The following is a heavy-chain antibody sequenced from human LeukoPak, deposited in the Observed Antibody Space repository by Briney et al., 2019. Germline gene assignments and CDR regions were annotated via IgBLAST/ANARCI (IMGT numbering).Heavy chain of an antibody. CDR3: ARAYSSSWSHDY. D-gene: IGHD6-13*01. Sequence: GGSLRLSCAASGFTFSSYSMNWGRQAPGKGLEWGSSISSSSSYIYYADSVKGRSTISTDNAKNSLYLQMNSLRAEDTAVYYCARAYSSSWSHDYWGQGTLVTVSS. CDR2: ISSSSSYI. CDR1: GFTFSSYS. J-gene: IGHJ4*02. V-gene: IGHV3-21*01.